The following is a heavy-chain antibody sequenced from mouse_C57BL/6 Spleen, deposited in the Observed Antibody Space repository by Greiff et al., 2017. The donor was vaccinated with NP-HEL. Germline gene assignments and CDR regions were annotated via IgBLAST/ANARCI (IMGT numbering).Heavy chain of an antibody. D-gene: IGHD1-1*01. J-gene: IGHJ2*01. V-gene: IGHV5-4*01. CDR2: ISDGGSYT. CDR1: GFAFSSYA. Sequence: EVQGVESGGGLVKPGGSLKLSCAASGFAFSSYAMSWVRQTPEKRLEWVATISDGGSYTYYPDNVKGRFTISRDNAKNNLYLQMSLLKSEDTAMYYCARGRNYGSSGGTFDYWGQGTTLTVSS. CDR3: ARGRNYGSSGGTFDY.